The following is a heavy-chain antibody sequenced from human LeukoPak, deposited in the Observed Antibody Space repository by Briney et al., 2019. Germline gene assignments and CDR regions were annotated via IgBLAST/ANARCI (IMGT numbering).Heavy chain of an antibody. D-gene: IGHD3-22*01. V-gene: IGHV3-43D*04. CDR3: AKAGSGYSVYYFDY. CDR1: GFTFDDYA. Sequence: GGSLRLSCAASGFTFDDYAMHWVRQAPGKGLEWVSLISWDGGSTYYADSVKGRFTISRDNSKNSLYLQMNSLRAEDTALCYCAKAGSGYSVYYFDYWGQGTLVTVSS. J-gene: IGHJ4*02. CDR2: ISWDGGST.